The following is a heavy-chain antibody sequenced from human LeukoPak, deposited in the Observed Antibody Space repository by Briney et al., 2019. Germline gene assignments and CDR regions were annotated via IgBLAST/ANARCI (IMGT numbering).Heavy chain of an antibody. CDR2: IGTVGDT. V-gene: IGHV3-13*01. D-gene: IGHD1-1*01. CDR3: ARVAKERVGGVYYFDC. CDR1: GCTFSDYD. Sequence: GGSLRLSCAVSGCTFSDYDMHWARHPAGKGMEWVSVIGTVGDTYYTGSVKGRFTISRENAKNSLYLQMNSLRAGDTAVYYCARVAKERVGGVYYFDCWGQGTLVTVSS. J-gene: IGHJ4*02.